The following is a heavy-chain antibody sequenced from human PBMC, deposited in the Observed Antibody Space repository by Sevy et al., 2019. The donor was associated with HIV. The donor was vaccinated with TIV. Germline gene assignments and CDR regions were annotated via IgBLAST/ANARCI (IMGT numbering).Heavy chain of an antibody. Sequence: GGSLRLSCAASGFTFSSYGMHWVRQAPGKGLEWVAVIWYDGSNKYYADSVKGRFTISRDNSKNTPYLQMNSLRAEDTAVYYCARGPHIVVVTAIPTHFDYWGQGTLVTVSS. CDR3: ARGPHIVVVTAIPTHFDY. J-gene: IGHJ4*02. CDR2: IWYDGSNK. CDR1: GFTFSSYG. D-gene: IGHD2-21*02. V-gene: IGHV3-33*01.